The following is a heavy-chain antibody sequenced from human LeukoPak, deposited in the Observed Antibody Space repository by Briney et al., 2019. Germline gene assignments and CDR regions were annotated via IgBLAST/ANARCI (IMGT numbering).Heavy chain of an antibody. J-gene: IGHJ5*02. CDR3: ARASTVTTYWFDP. D-gene: IGHD4-17*01. CDR1: GGSFIGYY. CDR2: INHSGST. V-gene: IGHV4-34*01. Sequence: SAALSPPCAVAGGSFIGYYWSWIRRPPGKGLEWMGEINHSGSTNYNPSLKSRVTISVDTSKNQFSLKLSSVTAADTAVYYCARASTVTTYWFDPWGQGTLVTVSS.